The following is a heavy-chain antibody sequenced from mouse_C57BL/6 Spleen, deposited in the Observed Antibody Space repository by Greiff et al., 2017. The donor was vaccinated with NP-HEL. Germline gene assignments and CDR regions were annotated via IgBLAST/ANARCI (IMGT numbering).Heavy chain of an antibody. CDR1: GFTFSDYG. CDR2: ISSGSSTI. Sequence: EVMLVESGGGLVKPGGSLKLSCAASGFTFSDYGMHWVRQAPEKGLEWVAYISSGSSTIYYADTVKGRFTISRDNAKNTLFLQMTSLRSEDTAMYYCAKWDWAWFAYWGQGTLVTVSA. J-gene: IGHJ3*01. V-gene: IGHV5-17*01. CDR3: AKWDWAWFAY. D-gene: IGHD4-1*01.